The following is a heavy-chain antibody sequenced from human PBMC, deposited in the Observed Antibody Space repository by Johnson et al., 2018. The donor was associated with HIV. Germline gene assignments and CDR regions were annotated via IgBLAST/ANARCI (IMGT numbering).Heavy chain of an antibody. CDR3: ARGLDSGSSWFGAFDI. CDR1: GFTFDDYA. D-gene: IGHD6-13*01. V-gene: IGHV3-9*01. Sequence: VLLVESGGGLVQPGRSLRLSCAASGFTFDDYAMHWVRQAPGKGLAWVSGISWNSGSIGDADSGKGRLSISRDNSKNTLYLQMNSLRAEDTAVYYCARGLDSGSSWFGAFDIWGQGTMVTVSS. J-gene: IGHJ3*02. CDR2: ISWNSGSI.